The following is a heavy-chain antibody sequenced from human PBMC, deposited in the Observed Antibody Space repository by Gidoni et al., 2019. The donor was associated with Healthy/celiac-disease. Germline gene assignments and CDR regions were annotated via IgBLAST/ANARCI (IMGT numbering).Heavy chain of an antibody. CDR1: GFTFSSYG. D-gene: IGHD1-26*01. V-gene: IGHV3-30*02. CDR2: IRYDGSNK. Sequence: QVQLVESGGGVVQPGGSLRLSCAASGFTFSSYGRHWVRQAPGKGLEWVAFIRYDGSNKYYADSVKGRFTISRDNSKNTLYLQMNSLRAEDTAVYYCAKDRGTALDPWGQGTLVTVSS. CDR3: AKDRGTALDP. J-gene: IGHJ5*02.